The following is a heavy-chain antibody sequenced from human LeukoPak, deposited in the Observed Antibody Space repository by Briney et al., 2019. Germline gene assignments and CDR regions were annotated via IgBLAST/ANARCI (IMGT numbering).Heavy chain of an antibody. V-gene: IGHV4-4*09. D-gene: IGHD3-22*01. CDR2: IYTSGST. CDR1: GGSISSYY. CDR3: ATERERSGYPTLPDY. Sequence: SETLSLTCTVSGGSISSYYWSWIRQPPGKGLEWIGYIYTSGSTNYNPSLKSRVTISVDTSKNQFSLKLSSVTAADTAVYYCATERERSGYPTLPDYWGQGTLVTVSS. J-gene: IGHJ4*02.